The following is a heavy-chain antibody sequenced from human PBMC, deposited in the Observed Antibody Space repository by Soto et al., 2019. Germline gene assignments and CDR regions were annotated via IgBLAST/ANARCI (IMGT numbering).Heavy chain of an antibody. CDR2: IYTSGST. Sequence: SETLSLTCTVSGYSINSDDYWSWIRQPAGKGLEWIGRIYTSGSTNYNPSLKSRVTMSVDTSKNQFSLKLSSVTAADTAVYYCARERYDYVWGSYRPYYFDYWGQGTLVTVSS. V-gene: IGHV4-4*07. CDR1: GYSINSDDY. J-gene: IGHJ4*02. D-gene: IGHD3-16*02. CDR3: ARERYDYVWGSYRPYYFDY.